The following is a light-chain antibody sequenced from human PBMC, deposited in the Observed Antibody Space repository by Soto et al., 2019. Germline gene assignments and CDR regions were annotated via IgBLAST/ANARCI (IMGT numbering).Light chain of an antibody. J-gene: IGKJ5*01. V-gene: IGKV3-11*01. CDR1: QSVDSH. CDR3: LQRSDWPIT. Sequence: EIVLTQSPASLSLYPGERATLSCRASQSVDSHLVWYQQKPGQAPRLLIFAASNRATGIPVRFSGSGSGTDFTLAINRLEPDDFAVYYCLQRSDWPITFGQGTRLEIK. CDR2: AAS.